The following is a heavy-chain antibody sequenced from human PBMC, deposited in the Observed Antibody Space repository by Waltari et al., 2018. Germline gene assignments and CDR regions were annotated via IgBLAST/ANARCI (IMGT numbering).Heavy chain of an antibody. J-gene: IGHJ4*02. V-gene: IGHV3-30-3*01. CDR2: ISYDGSNK. CDR3: ASPYSLDFDY. D-gene: IGHD2-15*01. CDR1: GFTFSSYA. Sequence: QVQLVESGGGVVQPGRSLRLSCAASGFTFSSYAMHWVRQAPGKGLEWVAVISYDGSNKYYADSVKGRFTISRDNSQNTLYLQINSLRAEDTAVYYCASPYSLDFDYWGQGTLVTVSS.